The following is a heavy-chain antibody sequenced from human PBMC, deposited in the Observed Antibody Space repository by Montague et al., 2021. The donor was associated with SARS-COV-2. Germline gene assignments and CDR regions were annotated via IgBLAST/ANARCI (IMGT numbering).Heavy chain of an antibody. V-gene: IGHV3-48*04. CDR3: ARGNGGPNRRFLEWLSPYGMDV. CDR2: ISSSSSTI. J-gene: IGHJ6*02. CDR1: GFTFSSYS. D-gene: IGHD3-3*01. Sequence: SLRLSCAASGFTFSSYSMNWVRQAPGKGLEWVSYISSSSSTIYYADSVKGRFTISRDNAKNSLYLQMNSLGAEDTAVYYCARGNGGPNRRFLEWLSPYGMDVWGQGTTVTVSS.